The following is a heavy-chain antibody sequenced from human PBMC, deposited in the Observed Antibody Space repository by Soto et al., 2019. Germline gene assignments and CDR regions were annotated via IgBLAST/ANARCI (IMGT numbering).Heavy chain of an antibody. V-gene: IGHV3-33*01. Sequence: GGSLRLSCAASGFTFSSYGMHWVRQAPGKGLEWVAVIWYDGSNKYYADSVKGRFTISRDNSKNTLYLQMNSLRAEDTAVYYCARDRGSRLGIAAAGAIRDYYYGMDVWGQGTTVTVSS. CDR3: ARDRGSRLGIAAAGAIRDYYYGMDV. CDR2: IWYDGSNK. D-gene: IGHD6-13*01. CDR1: GFTFSSYG. J-gene: IGHJ6*02.